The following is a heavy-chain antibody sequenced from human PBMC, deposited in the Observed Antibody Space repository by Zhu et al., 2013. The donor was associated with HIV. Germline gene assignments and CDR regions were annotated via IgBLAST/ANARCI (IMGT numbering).Heavy chain of an antibody. Sequence: QVQMVQPGAEVKKSGASVKVSCKPSGYIFTGYYIHWIRQVPRQGLEWLGRVHCNSGATVYAEKFRGRVTMTRDPSINTVYMEVNGLTSDDTAIYYCVRGTPGKCFDFWGQGTLVSVSS. CDR2: VHCNSGAT. V-gene: IGHV1-2*06. J-gene: IGHJ4*02. CDR1: GYIFTGYY. CDR3: VRGTPGKCFDF.